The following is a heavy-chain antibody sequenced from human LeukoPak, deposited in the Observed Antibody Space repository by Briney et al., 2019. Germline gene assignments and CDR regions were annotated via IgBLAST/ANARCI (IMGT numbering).Heavy chain of an antibody. J-gene: IGHJ6*03. CDR3: ARVTYYGSGSYYNDYYYYMDV. Sequence: PSETLSLTCTVSGGSISSSSYYWGWIRQPPGKGLEWIGSIYYSGSTYYNPSLKSRVTISVDTSKNKFSLKLSSVTAADTAVYYCARVTYYGSGSYYNDYYYYMDVWGKGTTVTVSS. D-gene: IGHD3-10*01. V-gene: IGHV4-39*07. CDR2: IYYSGST. CDR1: GGSISSSSYY.